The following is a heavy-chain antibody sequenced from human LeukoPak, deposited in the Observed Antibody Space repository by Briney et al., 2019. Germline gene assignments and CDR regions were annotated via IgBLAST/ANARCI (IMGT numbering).Heavy chain of an antibody. J-gene: IGHJ4*02. CDR3: ARGRDRSKGGDH. V-gene: IGHV4-34*01. CDR2: IHPSGIF. D-gene: IGHD1-26*01. CDR1: GGSCDDYY. Sequence: SETLSLTCAVYGGSCDDYYCSWLRQPPGKGLEWIGEIHPSGIFYYNSSLLSRVTISIDTSKSQFSLRLTSVTAADTAFYYCARGRDRSKGGDHWGQGSLVTVSS.